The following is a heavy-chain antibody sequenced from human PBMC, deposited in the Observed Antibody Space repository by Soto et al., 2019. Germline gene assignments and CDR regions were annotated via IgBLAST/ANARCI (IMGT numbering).Heavy chain of an antibody. Sequence: SVKVSCKASGGTFSSCAISWVRQAPGQGLEWMGGIIPIFGTANYAQKFQGRVTITADESTSTAYMELSSLRSEDTAVYYCARAYYDSSGYSDYCGMDVWGQGTTVTVSS. CDR2: IIPIFGTA. CDR1: GGTFSSCA. D-gene: IGHD3-22*01. J-gene: IGHJ6*02. V-gene: IGHV1-69*13. CDR3: ARAYYDSSGYSDYCGMDV.